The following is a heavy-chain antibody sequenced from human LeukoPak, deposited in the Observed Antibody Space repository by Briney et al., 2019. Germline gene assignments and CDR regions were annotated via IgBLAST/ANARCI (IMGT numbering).Heavy chain of an antibody. CDR1: AASISNYY. Sequence: PSETLSLTCAVSAASISNYYWSWIRQAPGKGLEWIGYISTSGSTNFNPSLKSRVSISLDTSKNRFSLNLNFVTAADTAVYYCASPRSGYRYTFDYWGQGALVTVSS. J-gene: IGHJ4*02. CDR3: ASPRSGYRYTFDY. CDR2: ISTSGST. V-gene: IGHV4-4*09. D-gene: IGHD3-22*01.